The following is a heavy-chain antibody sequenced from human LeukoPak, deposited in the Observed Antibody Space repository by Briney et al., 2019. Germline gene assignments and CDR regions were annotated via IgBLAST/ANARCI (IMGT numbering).Heavy chain of an antibody. D-gene: IGHD2-15*01. V-gene: IGHV4-39*07. J-gene: IGHJ6*02. CDR3: ARDPSGGSYMDV. CDR1: GGSMNDFY. CDR2: VYSRGST. Sequence: PSETLSLTCTVSGGSMNDFYWAWIRQPPGKGLEWIGSVYSRGSTYYNPSLQSHIIISVDTSKNQFSLKLSSVTAADTAVYYCARDPSGGSYMDVWGQGTTVTVSS.